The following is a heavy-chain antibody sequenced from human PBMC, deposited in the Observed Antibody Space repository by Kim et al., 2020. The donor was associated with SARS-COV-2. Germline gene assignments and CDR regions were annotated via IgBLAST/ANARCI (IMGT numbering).Heavy chain of an antibody. CDR3: TGAGADY. Sequence: GGSLRLSCGASGITFDIYWMSWIRQAPGKGLEWVANINPDGNEESYVDSVKGRFTISRDNARKSVLLQMHSLRPEDTAVYYCTGAGADYWGQGTLVTVSA. CDR2: INPDGNEE. J-gene: IGHJ4*02. D-gene: IGHD6-19*01. V-gene: IGHV3-7*01. CDR1: GITFDIYW.